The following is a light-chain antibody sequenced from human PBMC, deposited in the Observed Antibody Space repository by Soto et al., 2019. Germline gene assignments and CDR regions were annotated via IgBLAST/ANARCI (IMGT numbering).Light chain of an antibody. CDR2: KAS. J-gene: IGKJ4*01. Sequence: GDIVTITCRASRNIGSWLAWYQQKAGKAPNLLIYKASTLETGVPSRFSGSASGTEFTLTISSLQPDDFATYYCQQHANYPITFGGGTKVDIK. CDR3: QQHANYPIT. CDR1: RNIGSW. V-gene: IGKV1-5*03.